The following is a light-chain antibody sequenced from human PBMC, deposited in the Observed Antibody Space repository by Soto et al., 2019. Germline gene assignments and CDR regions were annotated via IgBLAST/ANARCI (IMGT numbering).Light chain of an antibody. CDR2: DAS. V-gene: IGKV1-13*02. Sequence: AIQLTQSPSSLSASVGDRVTITCRASQGIAGALAWYQQKPGEAPKLLIYDASNLESGVPLRFSGSGSGTDFTLTISSLQPEDFATYYCQHFKTYPREVTFGPGTKVDLK. J-gene: IGKJ3*01. CDR1: QGIAGA. CDR3: QHFKTYPREVT.